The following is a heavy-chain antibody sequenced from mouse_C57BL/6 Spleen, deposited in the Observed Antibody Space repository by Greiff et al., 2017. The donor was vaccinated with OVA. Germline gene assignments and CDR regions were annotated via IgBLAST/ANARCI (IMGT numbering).Heavy chain of an antibody. J-gene: IGHJ1*03. V-gene: IGHV1-26*01. CDR2: INPNNGGT. D-gene: IGHD2-1*01. Sequence: VQLQQSGPELVKPGASVKISCKASGYTFTDYYMNWVKQSHGKSLEWIGDINPNNGGTSYNQKFKGKATLTVDKSSSTAYMELRSLTSEDSAVYYCARGYGKGYFDVWGTGTTVTVSS. CDR3: ARGYGKGYFDV. CDR1: GYTFTDYY.